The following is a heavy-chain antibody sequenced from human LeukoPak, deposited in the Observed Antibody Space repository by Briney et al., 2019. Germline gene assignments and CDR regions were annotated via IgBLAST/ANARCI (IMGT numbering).Heavy chain of an antibody. Sequence: GGSLRLSCAASGFTFSSYSMNWVRQAPGKGLEWVSSISSSSSYIYYADSVKGRFTISRDNAKNSLYLQMNSLRAEDTAVYYCAGDLAAAEKAKYYFDYWGQGTLVTVSS. CDR1: GFTFSSYS. D-gene: IGHD6-13*01. CDR2: ISSSSSYI. J-gene: IGHJ4*02. CDR3: AGDLAAAEKAKYYFDY. V-gene: IGHV3-21*01.